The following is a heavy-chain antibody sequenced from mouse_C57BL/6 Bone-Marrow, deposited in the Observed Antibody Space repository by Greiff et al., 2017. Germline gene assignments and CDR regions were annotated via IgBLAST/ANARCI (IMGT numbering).Heavy chain of an antibody. CDR3: ARPFGSGYPRSAMDD. Sequence: QVQLQQSGAELVKPGASVKLSCKASGYTFTSYWMQWVKQRPGQGLEWIGEIAPSDSYTNYNQKFKGKATLTVDTSSSTAYMQLSSLTSEDSAVYYGARPFGSGYPRSAMDDWGQGTSVTVSS. CDR2: IAPSDSYT. CDR1: GYTFTSYW. D-gene: IGHD3-2*02. V-gene: IGHV1-50*01. J-gene: IGHJ4*01.